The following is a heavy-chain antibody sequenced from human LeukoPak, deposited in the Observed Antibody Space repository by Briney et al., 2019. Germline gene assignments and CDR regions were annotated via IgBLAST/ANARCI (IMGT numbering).Heavy chain of an antibody. CDR1: GGSISSYY. CDR3: AGRKYSSSWSARIFWFDP. CDR2: IYYSGYT. D-gene: IGHD6-13*01. J-gene: IGHJ5*02. Sequence: PSETLSLTCTVSGGSISSYYWSWIRQPPGKGLEWIGYIYYSGYTNYNPSLKSRVTISVDTSKNQFSLKLSSVTAADTAVYYCAGRKYSSSWSARIFWFDPWGQGTLVTVSS. V-gene: IGHV4-59*12.